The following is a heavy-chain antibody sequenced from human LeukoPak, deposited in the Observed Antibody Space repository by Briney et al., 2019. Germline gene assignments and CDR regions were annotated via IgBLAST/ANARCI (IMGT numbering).Heavy chain of an antibody. D-gene: IGHD1-26*01. Sequence: PGGSLRLSCAASGFTVSTNYMNWVRQAPGKGLDWVAFLRYDGSTAFYEDSVKGRFTISRDSSKNTLYLQMNSLTPADTAIYYCAKDPYGGTYPSYFDYWGQGTLVTVSS. J-gene: IGHJ4*02. CDR2: LRYDGSTA. CDR1: GFTVSTNY. V-gene: IGHV3-30*02. CDR3: AKDPYGGTYPSYFDY.